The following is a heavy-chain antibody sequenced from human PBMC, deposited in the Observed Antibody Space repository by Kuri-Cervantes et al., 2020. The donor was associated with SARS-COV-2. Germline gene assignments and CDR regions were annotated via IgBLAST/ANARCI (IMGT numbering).Heavy chain of an antibody. CDR1: AFPFSTYS. J-gene: IGHJ4*02. Sequence: ETLSLTCAASAFPFSTYSMHWVRQAPGKGLEWVSYITHSSSYIYYADSVKDRFTISRDNAKNSLYLQMNSLRVEDTAVYYCASDCSTTSCYPYWGQGTPVTVSS. V-gene: IGHV3-21*06. CDR2: ITHSSSYI. CDR3: ASDCSTTSCYPY. D-gene: IGHD2-2*01.